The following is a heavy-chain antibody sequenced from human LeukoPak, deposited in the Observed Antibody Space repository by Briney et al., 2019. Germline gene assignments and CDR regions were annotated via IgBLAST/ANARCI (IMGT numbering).Heavy chain of an antibody. Sequence: GGSLRLSCSASGFTVSSNYMSWVRQATGKGLEWVSVIYSGGSTYYADSVKGRFTISRDNSKNTLYLQMNSLRAEDTAVYYSARVGVAGPFDYWGQGTLVTVSS. V-gene: IGHV3-53*01. CDR3: ARVGVAGPFDY. J-gene: IGHJ4*02. CDR2: IYSGGST. D-gene: IGHD3-3*01. CDR1: GFTVSSNY.